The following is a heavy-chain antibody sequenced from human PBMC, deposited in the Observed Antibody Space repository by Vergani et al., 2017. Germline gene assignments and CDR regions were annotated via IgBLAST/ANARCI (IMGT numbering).Heavy chain of an antibody. V-gene: IGHV3-23*01. D-gene: IGHD6-19*01. Sequence: VQLQESGPGLVKPSGTLSLTCAVSGGSISSSNWWSWVRQAPGKGLEWVSAISGSGGSTYYADSVKGRFTISRDNSKNTLYLQMNSLRAEDTAVYYCAKDPLPLEGIAVAPTEFDYWGQGTLVTVSS. CDR2: ISGSGGST. CDR1: GGSISSSN. J-gene: IGHJ4*02. CDR3: AKDPLPLEGIAVAPTEFDY.